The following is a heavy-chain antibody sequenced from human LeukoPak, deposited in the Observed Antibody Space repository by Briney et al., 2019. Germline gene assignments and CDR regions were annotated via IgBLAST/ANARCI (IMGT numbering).Heavy chain of an antibody. J-gene: IGHJ3*02. CDR2: ISYDGSNK. V-gene: IGHV3-30*04. Sequence: GASVKVSCKASGGTFSSYAMHWVRQAPGKGLEWVAVISYDGSNKYYADSVKGRFTISRDNSKNTLYLQMNSLRAEDTAVYYCARGSIAARREDAFDIWGQGTMVTVSS. D-gene: IGHD6-6*01. CDR1: GGTFSSYA. CDR3: ARGSIAARREDAFDI.